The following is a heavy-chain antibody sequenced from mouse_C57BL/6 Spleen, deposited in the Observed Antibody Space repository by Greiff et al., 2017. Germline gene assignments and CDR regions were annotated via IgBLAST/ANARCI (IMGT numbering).Heavy chain of an antibody. CDR3: ARSEDGYYGY. Sequence: QVQLQQSGPGLVQPSQSLSITCTVSGFSLTSYGVHWVRQSPGKGLEWLGVIWSGGSTDYNAAFISRLSISKDNSKSQVFFKMNSLQADDTAIHYCARSEDGYYGYWGQGTTLTVSS. CDR1: GFSLTSYG. D-gene: IGHD2-3*01. CDR2: IWSGGST. J-gene: IGHJ2*01. V-gene: IGHV2-2*01.